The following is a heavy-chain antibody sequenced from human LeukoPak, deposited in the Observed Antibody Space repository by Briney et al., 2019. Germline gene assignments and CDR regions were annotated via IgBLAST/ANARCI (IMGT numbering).Heavy chain of an antibody. CDR2: INSDGRST. CDR1: GFSFSSDL. V-gene: IGHV3-74*01. D-gene: IGHD1-26*01. J-gene: IGHJ4*02. Sequence: GGSLRLSCAASGFSFSSDLMHWVRQAPGKGLVWVSHINSDGRSTRYADSVKGRFTISRDNAKNTLYLQMNSLRAEDTAVYYCAKDRSGSLDYWGQGTLVTVSS. CDR3: AKDRSGSLDY.